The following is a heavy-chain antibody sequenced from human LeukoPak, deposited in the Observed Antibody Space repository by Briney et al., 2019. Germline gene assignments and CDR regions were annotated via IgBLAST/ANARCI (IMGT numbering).Heavy chain of an antibody. CDR2: IYYSGHT. Sequence: PSETLSLICAVSGGSISNYYWSWIRQSPEKGLEWIGYIYYSGHTNYNPSLKSRVTMSVDTSKNQFSLKLTSVTAADTAVYYCARGGTRDNWVYYIDYWGQGTLVTVSS. CDR3: ARGGTRDNWVYYIDY. CDR1: GGSISNYY. V-gene: IGHV4-59*01. J-gene: IGHJ4*02. D-gene: IGHD1-1*01.